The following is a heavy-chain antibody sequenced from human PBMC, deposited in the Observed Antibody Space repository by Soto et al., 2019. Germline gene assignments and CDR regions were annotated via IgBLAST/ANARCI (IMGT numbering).Heavy chain of an antibody. CDR3: AREFYYDSSGYYYAFDI. CDR1: GYTFTSYY. V-gene: IGHV1-46*01. J-gene: IGHJ3*02. D-gene: IGHD3-22*01. CDR2: INPSGGST. Sequence: ASVKVSCKASGYTFTSYYMHWVRQAPGQGLEWMGIINPSGGSTSYAQKFQGRVTMTRDTPTSTAYMELSSLRSEDTAVYYCAREFYYDSSGYYYAFDIWGQGTMVTVSS.